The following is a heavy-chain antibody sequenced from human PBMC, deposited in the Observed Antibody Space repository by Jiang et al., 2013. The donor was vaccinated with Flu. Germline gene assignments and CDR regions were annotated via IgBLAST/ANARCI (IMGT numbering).Heavy chain of an antibody. CDR3: AAGRGGDYYGMDV. CDR2: IVVGSGNT. D-gene: IGHD4-17*01. Sequence: SGAEVKKPGTSVKVSCKASGFTFTSSAMQWVRQARGQRLEWIGWIVVGSGNTNYAQKFQERVTITRDMSTSTAYMELSSLRSEDTAVYYCAAGRGGDYYGMDVWGQGTTATVSS. V-gene: IGHV1-58*02. J-gene: IGHJ6*02. CDR1: GFTFTSSA.